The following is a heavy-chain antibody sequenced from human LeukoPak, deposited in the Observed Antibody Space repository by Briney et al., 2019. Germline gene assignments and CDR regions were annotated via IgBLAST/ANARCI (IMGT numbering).Heavy chain of an antibody. Sequence: GGSLRLSCAASGFTVSSNYMTWVRQAPGKGLEWVSVIYNGGSTYYADSVKGRFTISRDNSKNTLYLQMNSLRAEDTAVYYCAKGSADSSGSSFDYWGQGTPVTVSS. D-gene: IGHD6-19*01. CDR3: AKGSADSSGSSFDY. V-gene: IGHV3-53*01. CDR2: IYNGGST. CDR1: GFTVSSNY. J-gene: IGHJ4*02.